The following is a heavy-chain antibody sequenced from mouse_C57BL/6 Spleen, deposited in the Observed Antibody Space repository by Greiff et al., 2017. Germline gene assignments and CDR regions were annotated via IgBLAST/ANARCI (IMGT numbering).Heavy chain of an antibody. J-gene: IGHJ2*01. D-gene: IGHD2-5*01. V-gene: IGHV1-15*01. CDR3: TYYYSNSYFDY. Sequence: LMESGAELVRPGASVTLSCKASGYTFTDYEMHWVKQTPVHGLEWIGAIDPETGGTAYNQKFKGKAILTADKSSSTAYMELRSLTSEDSAVYYCTYYYSNSYFDYWGQGTTLTVSS. CDR2: IDPETGGT. CDR1: GYTFTDYE.